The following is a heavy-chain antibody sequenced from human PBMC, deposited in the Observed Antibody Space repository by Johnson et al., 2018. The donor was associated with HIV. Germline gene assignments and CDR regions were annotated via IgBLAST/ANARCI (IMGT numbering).Heavy chain of an antibody. V-gene: IGHV3-66*02. D-gene: IGHD7-27*01. CDR3: ARIRPANWGVNDAFDI. J-gene: IGHJ3*02. CDR2: IFSVGSA. Sequence: MQLVESGGGLVQPGGSLRLSCAASGITVSSNYMSWVRQAPGKGLEWVSVIFSVGSAYYADSVKGRFIISRDNSKNMLYLQMNSLRPEDTAVYYCARIRPANWGVNDAFDIWGQGTMVTVSS. CDR1: GITVSSNY.